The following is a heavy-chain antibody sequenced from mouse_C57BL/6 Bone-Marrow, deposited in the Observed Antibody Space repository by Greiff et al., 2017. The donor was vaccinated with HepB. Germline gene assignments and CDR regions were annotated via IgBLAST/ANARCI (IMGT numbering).Heavy chain of an antibody. V-gene: IGHV5-6*02. J-gene: IGHJ2*01. CDR3: ARRYDGYYDY. CDR2: ISSGGSYT. CDR1: GFTFSSYG. D-gene: IGHD2-3*01. Sequence: EVKLVESGGDLVKPGGSLKLSCAASGFTFSSYGMSWVRQTPDKRLEWVATISSGGSYTYYPDSVKGRFTISRDNAKNTLYLQMSSLKSEDTAMYYCARRYDGYYDYWGQGTTLTVSS.